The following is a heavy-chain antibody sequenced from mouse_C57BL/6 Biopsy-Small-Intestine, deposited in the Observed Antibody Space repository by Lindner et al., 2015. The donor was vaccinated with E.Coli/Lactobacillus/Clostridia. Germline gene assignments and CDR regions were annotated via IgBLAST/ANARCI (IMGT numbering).Heavy chain of an antibody. CDR2: ILPGGGST. D-gene: IGHD1-1*01. CDR3: AIYYGSFPYYFDY. V-gene: IGHV1-9*01. J-gene: IGHJ2*01. CDR1: GYTFTGYW. Sequence: VQLQESGAEMMKPGASVKLSCKATGYTFTGYWMEWVKQWPGHGLEWIGEILPGGGSTNYNEKFRGKATFTADTSSNTAYVQLSSLTTEDSAIYYCAIYYGSFPYYFDYWGQGTTLTVSS.